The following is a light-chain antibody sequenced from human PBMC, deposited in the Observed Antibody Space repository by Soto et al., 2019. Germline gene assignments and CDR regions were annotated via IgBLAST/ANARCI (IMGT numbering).Light chain of an antibody. V-gene: IGKV3-15*01. CDR2: DAS. CDR3: QQYDRWPVT. CDR1: QSVTTN. J-gene: IGKJ4*01. Sequence: EVVLTQSPATLSVSPGERVTFSWRASQSVTTNLAWYQHKQGQSPRLLISDASTGASGIPPRFSGSGSGTEFTLTIDRLQSADFAVYYCQQYDRWPVTFGGGTKVDIK.